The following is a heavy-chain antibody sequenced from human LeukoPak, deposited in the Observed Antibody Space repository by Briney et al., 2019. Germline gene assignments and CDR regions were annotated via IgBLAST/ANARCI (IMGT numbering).Heavy chain of an antibody. D-gene: IGHD3-16*02. Sequence: SETLSLTCTVSGGSIGSGSDYWSWIRQPAGKGLEWIGRIYFRGSTNYNPSLKSRVTISIDTSKNQFSLNVSSVTAADTAVYYCARIGLGELSFLPGEAFDIWGQGTMVTVSS. V-gene: IGHV4-61*02. J-gene: IGHJ3*02. CDR1: GGSIGSGSDY. CDR3: ARIGLGELSFLPGEAFDI. CDR2: IYFRGST.